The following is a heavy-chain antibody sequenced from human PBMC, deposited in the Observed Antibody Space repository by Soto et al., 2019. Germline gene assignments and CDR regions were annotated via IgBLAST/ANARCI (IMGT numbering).Heavy chain of an antibody. CDR2: IYCDDDK. Sequence: QITLKESGPTLVKPTQTLTLTCTFSGFSLSTSGVVVGWIRQPPGKALEWLALIYCDDDKLYSPSLKSTLTITEHTSKNQVLLTLTNMVPLDTAKYYCPHAPGCGNSHCFHYWGQGTLVTVSS. CDR1: GFSLSTSGVV. D-gene: IGHD2-21*02. CDR3: PHAPGCGNSHCFHY. J-gene: IGHJ4*02. V-gene: IGHV2-5*02.